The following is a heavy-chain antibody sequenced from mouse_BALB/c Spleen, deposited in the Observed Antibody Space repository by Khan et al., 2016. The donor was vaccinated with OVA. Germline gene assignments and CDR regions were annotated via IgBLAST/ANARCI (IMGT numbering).Heavy chain of an antibody. CDR1: GYTFTSYT. D-gene: IGHD2-14*01. CDR3: VSDGAYYGNDGWFAY. J-gene: IGHJ3*01. CDR2: INPSNGYT. Sequence: QVQLQQSGAELARPGASVKMSCKASGYTFTSYTIHWIKLRPGQGLEWIGYINPSNGYTNYNQKFKDKATLTADKSSTTAYMQLSSLTSDDSAVYNCVSDGAYYGNDGWFAYWGLGTLFTVSA. V-gene: IGHV1-4*01.